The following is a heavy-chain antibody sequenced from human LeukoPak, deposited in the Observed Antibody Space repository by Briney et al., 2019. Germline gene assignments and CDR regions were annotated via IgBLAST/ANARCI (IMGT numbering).Heavy chain of an antibody. J-gene: IGHJ4*02. V-gene: IGHV5-51*01. CDR2: ICPGDSDT. Sequence: HGESLKISCKGSGYSFTSYWIGWVRQMPGKGLEWMGIICPGDSDTRYSPSFQGQVTISADKSISTAYLRWSSLKASDTAMYYCARQGYCSSTSCYDYWGQGTLVTVSS. CDR1: GYSFTSYW. D-gene: IGHD2-2*01. CDR3: ARQGYCSSTSCYDY.